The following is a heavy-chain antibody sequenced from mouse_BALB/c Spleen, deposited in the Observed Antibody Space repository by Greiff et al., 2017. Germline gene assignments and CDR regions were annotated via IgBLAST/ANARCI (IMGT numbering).Heavy chain of an antibody. V-gene: IGHV1S137*01. CDR3: ARGTTAFDY. D-gene: IGHD1-2*01. CDR2: ISTYYGDA. J-gene: IGHJ2*01. CDR1: GYTFTDYA. Sequence: QVQLQQSGAELVRPGVSVKISCKGSGYTFTDYAMHWVKQSHAKSLEWIGVISTYYGDASYNQKFKGKATMTVDKSSSTAYMELARLTSEDSAIYYGARGTTAFDYWGQGTTLTVSS.